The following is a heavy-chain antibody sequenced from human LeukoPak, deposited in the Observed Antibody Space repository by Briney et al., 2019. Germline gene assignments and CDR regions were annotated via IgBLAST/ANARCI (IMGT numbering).Heavy chain of an antibody. CDR3: ARGRGIRLGELSY. J-gene: IGHJ4*02. Sequence: SETLSLTCTVSGGSISSSSYYWGWIRQPPGKGLEWIGSIYYSGSTYYNPSLKSRVTISVDKSKNQFSLKLSSVTAADTAVYYCARGRGIRLGELSYWGQGTLVTVSS. CDR2: IYYSGST. CDR1: GGSISSSSYY. V-gene: IGHV4-39*07. D-gene: IGHD3-16*02.